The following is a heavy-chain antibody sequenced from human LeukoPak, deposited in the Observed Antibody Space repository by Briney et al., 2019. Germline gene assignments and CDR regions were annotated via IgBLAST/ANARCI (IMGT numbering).Heavy chain of an antibody. CDR2: IYYSGST. D-gene: IGHD3-3*01. V-gene: IGHV4-59*01. CDR1: GGSISGYY. J-gene: IGHJ5*02. CDR3: ARGRSGLYDFWSGYQYNWFDP. Sequence: SETLSLTCTVSGGSISGYYWSWIRQPPGKGLEWIGYIYYSGSTNYNPSLKSRVTISVDTSKNQLSLKLSSVTAADTAVYYCARGRSGLYDFWSGYQYNWFDPWGQGTLVTVSS.